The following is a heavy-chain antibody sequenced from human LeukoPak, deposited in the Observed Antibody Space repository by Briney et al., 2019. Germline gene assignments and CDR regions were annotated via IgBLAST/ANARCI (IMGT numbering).Heavy chain of an antibody. CDR3: ARAVGYYGSVR. Sequence: GGSLRLSCAASGFTFSSYSMNWVRQAPGKGLEWVSSISSSSSYIYYADSVKGRFTISRDNAKNSLYLQMNSLRAEDTAVYCCARAVGYYGSVRWGQGTLVTVSS. CDR1: GFTFSSYS. D-gene: IGHD3-10*01. J-gene: IGHJ4*02. V-gene: IGHV3-21*01. CDR2: ISSSSSYI.